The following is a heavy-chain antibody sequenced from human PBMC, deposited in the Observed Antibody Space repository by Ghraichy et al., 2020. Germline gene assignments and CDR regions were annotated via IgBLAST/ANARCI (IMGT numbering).Heavy chain of an antibody. J-gene: IGHJ6*02. Sequence: SETLSLTCAVYGGSFSDYYWTWTRQPPGKGLEWIGEINHSGSSQYNPSLKSRVTISVNTSKKQFSLKLSSVTAADTALYYCARATIGDGMDVWGQGTTVTVSS. V-gene: IGHV4-34*01. CDR3: ARATIGDGMDV. CDR1: GGSFSDYY. CDR2: INHSGSS. D-gene: IGHD3-16*01.